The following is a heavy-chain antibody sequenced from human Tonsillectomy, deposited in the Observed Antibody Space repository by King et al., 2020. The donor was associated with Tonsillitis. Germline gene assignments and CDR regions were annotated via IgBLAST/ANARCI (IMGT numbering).Heavy chain of an antibody. CDR2: FDPEDGET. CDR1: GYTLTELS. J-gene: IGHJ4*02. D-gene: IGHD5-18*01. V-gene: IGHV1-24*01. Sequence: QLVQSGAEVKKPGASVKVSCKVSGYTLTELSMHWVRQAPGKGLEWMGGFDPEDGETIYTRQFQGRVTMTEDTSTDTAYMELRSLRAEDTAVYYCATLRERYGPPLAFDFWGQGTLVTVSS. CDR3: ATLRERYGPPLAFDF.